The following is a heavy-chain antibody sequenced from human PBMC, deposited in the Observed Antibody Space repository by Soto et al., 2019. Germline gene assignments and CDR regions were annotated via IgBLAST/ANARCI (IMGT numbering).Heavy chain of an antibody. CDR2: IKSKTDGGTT. CDR3: TTESPQGYDILTGYLPPYYYYYMDV. J-gene: IGHJ6*03. Sequence: GGSLRLSCAASGFTFSNAWMSWVRQAPGKGLEWVGRIKSKTDGGTTDYAAPVKGRFTISRDDSKNTLYLQMNSLKTEDTAVYYCTTESPQGYDILTGYLPPYYYYYMDVWGKGTTVTVSS. CDR1: GFTFSNAW. D-gene: IGHD3-9*01. V-gene: IGHV3-15*01.